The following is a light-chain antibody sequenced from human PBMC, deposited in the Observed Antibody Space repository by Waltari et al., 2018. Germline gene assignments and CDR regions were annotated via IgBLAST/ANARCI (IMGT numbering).Light chain of an antibody. J-gene: IGKJ2*01. Sequence: DIAMTQCPVPLAASLGERATSNCRSSENVLFSSNNKNYLAWYQQKPGQPPKLLIYWASTRESGVPDRFSGSGSGTDFTLTISSLQAEDVAIYYCQQYYTTPYTFGQGTKLEIK. CDR1: ENVLFSSNNKNY. CDR2: WAS. CDR3: QQYYTTPYT. V-gene: IGKV4-1*01.